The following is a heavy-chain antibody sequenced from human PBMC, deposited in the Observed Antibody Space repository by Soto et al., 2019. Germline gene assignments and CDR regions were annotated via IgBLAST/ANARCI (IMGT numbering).Heavy chain of an antibody. CDR1: GYTFSSYA. J-gene: IGHJ6*03. CDR2: INAGDGNT. V-gene: IGHV1-3*01. D-gene: IGHD6-13*01. CDR3: ARGPLLSSSWEYYYYYYKDV. Sequence: ASVKVSCKASGYTFSSYAMHWVRQAPGQRLEWLGWINAGDGNTKYSQNFQGRVTITRDPSASTAYMELSSLRSEDTAVYYCARGPLLSSSWEYYYYYYKDVWGKGTTVTVSS.